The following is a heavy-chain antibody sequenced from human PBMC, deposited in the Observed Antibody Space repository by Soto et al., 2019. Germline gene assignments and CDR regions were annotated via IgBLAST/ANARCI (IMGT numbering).Heavy chain of an antibody. CDR3: ARVIGVASMDH. V-gene: IGHV1-18*01. Sequence: ASVEVSCQASGYNFRNYGITWLRQAPGQGLEWMGWIGAYNGNRKYLQKLQGRVTMTTDTSTNTAYMELTSLKSDDTAVYYCARVIGVASMDHWGQGTQVPVSS. CDR2: IGAYNGNR. D-gene: IGHD5-12*01. CDR1: GYNFRNYG. J-gene: IGHJ4*02.